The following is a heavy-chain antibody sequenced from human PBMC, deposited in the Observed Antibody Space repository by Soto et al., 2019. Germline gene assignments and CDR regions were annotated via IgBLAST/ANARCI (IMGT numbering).Heavy chain of an antibody. V-gene: IGHV4-59*01. J-gene: IGHJ4*02. CDR1: GGSISSYY. Sequence: PSETLSLTCTVSGGSISSYYWSWIRQPPGKGLEWIGYIYYSGSTNYNPSLKSRVTISVDTSKNQFSLKLSSVTAADTAVYYCARDSLGWGATGTTLSFDYWGQGTLVTVSS. D-gene: IGHD1-7*01. CDR2: IYYSGST. CDR3: ARDSLGWGATGTTLSFDY.